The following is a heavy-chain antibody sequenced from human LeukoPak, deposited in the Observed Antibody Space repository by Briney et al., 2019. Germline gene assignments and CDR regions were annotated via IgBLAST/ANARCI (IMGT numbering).Heavy chain of an antibody. D-gene: IGHD2-2*01. CDR1: GFTFSSYS. Sequence: WGSLRLSCAASGFTFSSYSMNWVRQAPGKGLEWVSSISSSSSYIYYADSVKGRFTISRDNAKNSLYLQMNSLRAEDTAVYYCARDRCSSTSCLLYYYYGMDVWGKGTTVTVSS. CDR2: ISSSSSYI. V-gene: IGHV3-21*01. J-gene: IGHJ6*04. CDR3: ARDRCSSTSCLLYYYYGMDV.